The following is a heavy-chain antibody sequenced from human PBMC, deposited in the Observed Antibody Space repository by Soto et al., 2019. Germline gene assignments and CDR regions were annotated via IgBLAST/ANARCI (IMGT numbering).Heavy chain of an antibody. D-gene: IGHD2-15*01. J-gene: IGHJ4*02. CDR1: GGSINTSSYY. CDR3: VGYCSGASCYPFDY. V-gene: IGHV4-39*01. Sequence: SETLSLTCTVSGGSINTSSYYWGWIRQPPGKGLEWIGSIHYSGNTYHSPSLKNRATITVETSKNQFSLHLTSVTAADTAVYYCVGYCSGASCYPFDYWGQGTLVTVSS. CDR2: IHYSGNT.